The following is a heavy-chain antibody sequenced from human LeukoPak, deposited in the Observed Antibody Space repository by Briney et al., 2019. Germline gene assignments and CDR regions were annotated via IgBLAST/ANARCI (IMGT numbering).Heavy chain of an antibody. V-gene: IGHV1-2*02. CDR2: INPNSGGT. Sequence: ASVKVSCKASGYTFTGYYMHWVRQAPGQGLEWMGWINPNSGGTNYAQKFQGRVTMTRDTSISTAYKELSRLRSDDTAVYYCARGNMIVVRGNYYYYYMDVWGKGTTVTVSS. CDR1: GYTFTGYY. CDR3: ARGNMIVVRGNYYYYYMDV. J-gene: IGHJ6*03. D-gene: IGHD3-22*01.